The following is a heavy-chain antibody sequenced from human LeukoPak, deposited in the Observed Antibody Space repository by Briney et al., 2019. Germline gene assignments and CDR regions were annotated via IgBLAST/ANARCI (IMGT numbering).Heavy chain of an antibody. CDR1: GGSISSYY. V-gene: IGHV4-59*01. Sequence: PSETLSLTCTVSGGSISSYYWSWIRQPPGKGQEWIGYIYYSGSTNYNPSLKSRVTISVDTSKNQFSLKLSSVTAADTAVYYCARADCSGGSCYEGDNWFDPWGQGTLVTVSS. CDR3: ARADCSGGSCYEGDNWFDP. D-gene: IGHD2-15*01. J-gene: IGHJ5*02. CDR2: IYYSGST.